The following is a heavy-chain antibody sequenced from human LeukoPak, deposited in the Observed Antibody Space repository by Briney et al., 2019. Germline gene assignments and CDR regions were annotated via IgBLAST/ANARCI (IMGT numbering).Heavy chain of an antibody. CDR3: ARALPRDYDFWRGYSSYYYYYGMDV. Sequence: ASVKVSCKASGYTFTSYDINWVRQATGQGLEWMGWINPNSGNTGYAQKFQGRVTMTRNTSISTAYMELSSLRSEDTAVYYCARALPRDYDFWRGYSSYYYYYGMDVWGQGTTVTVSS. V-gene: IGHV1-8*01. J-gene: IGHJ6*02. D-gene: IGHD3-3*01. CDR2: INPNSGNT. CDR1: GYTFTSYD.